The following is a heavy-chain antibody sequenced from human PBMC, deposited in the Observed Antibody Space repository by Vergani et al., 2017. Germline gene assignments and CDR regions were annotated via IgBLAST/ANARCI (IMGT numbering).Heavy chain of an antibody. CDR3: EIKSCGTPGCQIGYFRE. CDR2: ISYDGTQE. D-gene: IGHD1-1*01. V-gene: IGHV3-30*03. J-gene: IGHJ1*01. Sequence: QMHLVESGGGVVQPGRSLRLSCVVSGFTSSYYGMHWVRQAPGKGLEWVAVISYDGTQEYYADSVKGRFTISRDNSKSTLYLQMNSLRTEDTAVYYCEIKSCGTPGCQIGYFREWGQGTLVTVSS. CDR1: GFTSSYYG.